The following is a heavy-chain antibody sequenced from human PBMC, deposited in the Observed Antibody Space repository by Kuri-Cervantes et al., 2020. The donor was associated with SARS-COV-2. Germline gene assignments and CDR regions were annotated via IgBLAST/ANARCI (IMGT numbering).Heavy chain of an antibody. V-gene: IGHV4-59*01. D-gene: IGHD3-10*01. CDR1: GGSISGYY. J-gene: IGHJ6*02. CDR2: IYYSGST. CDR3: ARGWDYGSGSYSPRGDYGMDV. Sequence: SETLSLTCTVSGGSISGYYWSWIRQPPGKGLEWIGYIYYSGSTNYNPSLKSRVTISVDTSKTQFSLKLSSVTAADTAVYYCARGWDYGSGSYSPRGDYGMDVWGQGATVTVSS.